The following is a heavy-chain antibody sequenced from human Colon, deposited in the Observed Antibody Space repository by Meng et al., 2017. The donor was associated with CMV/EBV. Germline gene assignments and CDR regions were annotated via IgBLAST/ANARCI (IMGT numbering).Heavy chain of an antibody. CDR3: ARLTSEGDGDHHFDY. CDR2: IFYTGST. J-gene: IGHJ4*02. Sequence: GSLRLSCTVSAVSINTYYLAWVRQPPGKGLEWVGYIFYTGSTNYNPSLKSRVTISMDTSKNQISLNLNSVTAADTAVYYCARLTSEGDGDHHFDYWGQGTLVTVSS. CDR1: AVSINTYY. D-gene: IGHD5-24*01. V-gene: IGHV4-59*01.